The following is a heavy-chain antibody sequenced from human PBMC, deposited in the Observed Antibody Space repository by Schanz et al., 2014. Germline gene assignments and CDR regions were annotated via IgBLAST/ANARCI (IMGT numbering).Heavy chain of an antibody. V-gene: IGHV3-23*01. J-gene: IGHJ4*02. CDR3: AKHVRSLTGNDY. CDR1: GFTFDDYA. D-gene: IGHD3-9*01. CDR2: IGGSGDST. Sequence: EGHLTESGGGLVQPGGSLRLSCAASGFTFDDYAMHWVRQAPGKGLEWVSGIGGSGDSTHYADSVKGRFIISRDNSKNTLYLQVNSLRAEDTAVYYCAKHVRSLTGNDYWGQGTLVTVSS.